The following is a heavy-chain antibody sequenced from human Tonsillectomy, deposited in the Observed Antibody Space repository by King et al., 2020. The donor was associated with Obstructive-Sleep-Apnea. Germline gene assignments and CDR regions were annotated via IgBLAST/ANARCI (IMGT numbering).Heavy chain of an antibody. V-gene: IGHV4-59*01. CDR3: ARGREYYYDSSGYYSD. Sequence: VQLQESGPGLVKPSETLSLTCTVSGGSISSYYWSWIRQPPGKGLEWIGYFYYTGSTNCNPSLKSRVTMTVDMSKNQFSLKLSSVTAADTAVYYCARGREYYYDSSGYYSDWGQGTLVTVSS. J-gene: IGHJ4*02. CDR2: FYYTGST. CDR1: GGSISSYY. D-gene: IGHD3-22*01.